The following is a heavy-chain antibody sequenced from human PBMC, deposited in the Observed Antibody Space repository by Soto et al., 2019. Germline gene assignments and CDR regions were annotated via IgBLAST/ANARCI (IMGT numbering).Heavy chain of an antibody. Sequence: SVKVSCKASGGTFSSYTISWVRQAPGQGLEWMGRIIPILGIANYAQKFQGRVTITADKSTSTAYMELSSLRSEDTAAYYCARAGGTGYSVLAGFDPWGQGALVTVSS. V-gene: IGHV1-69*02. CDR2: IIPILGIA. CDR3: ARAGGTGYSVLAGFDP. D-gene: IGHD3-9*01. J-gene: IGHJ5*02. CDR1: GGTFSSYT.